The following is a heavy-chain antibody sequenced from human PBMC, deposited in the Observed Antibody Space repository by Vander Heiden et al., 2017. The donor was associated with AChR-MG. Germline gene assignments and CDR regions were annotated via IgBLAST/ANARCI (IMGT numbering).Heavy chain of an antibody. J-gene: IGHJ5*02. Sequence: QVQLVQSGAEVKKPGSSVQVSCKASGGTSSSYAISWVRKAPGQGLEWMGGSIPIFGTANYAKKFQGRVTITADESTSTAYMELSSLRSEETAVYDCARSRTPLAGAGTRNWFDPWGQGTLVTVSS. D-gene: IGHD6-19*01. CDR3: ARSRTPLAGAGTRNWFDP. V-gene: IGHV1-69*01. CDR2: SIPIFGTA. CDR1: GGTSSSYA.